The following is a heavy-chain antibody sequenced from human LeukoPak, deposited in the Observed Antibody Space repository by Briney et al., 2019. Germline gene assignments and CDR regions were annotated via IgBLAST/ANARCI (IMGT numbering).Heavy chain of an antibody. CDR3: ARRVDGSGSYYPFDY. J-gene: IGHJ4*02. CDR2: IYYSGNT. Sequence: SENLSLTCTVSGGSIRSTSYYWGWIRQPPGKGLEWIGSIYYSGNTYYNPSLKSRVTISVDTSKNQFSLKLSSVTAADTAVYYCARRVDGSGSYYPFDYWGQGTLVTVSS. D-gene: IGHD3-10*01. V-gene: IGHV4-39*01. CDR1: GGSIRSTSYY.